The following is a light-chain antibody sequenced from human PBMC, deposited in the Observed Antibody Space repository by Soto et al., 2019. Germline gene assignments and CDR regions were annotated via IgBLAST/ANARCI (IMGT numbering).Light chain of an antibody. CDR2: GAS. Sequence: EIVLTQSPGTLSLSPGERATLSCRASQSVSSSYLAWYQRKPGQAPRLLIYGASSRATGIPDRFSGSGSGTDFTLTISRLEPEDFAVYYCQQHGSSPWTFGQGTKVEIK. CDR1: QSVSSSY. J-gene: IGKJ1*01. CDR3: QQHGSSPWT. V-gene: IGKV3-20*01.